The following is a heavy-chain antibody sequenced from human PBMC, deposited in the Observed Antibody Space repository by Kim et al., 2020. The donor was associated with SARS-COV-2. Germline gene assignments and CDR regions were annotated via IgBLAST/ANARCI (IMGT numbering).Heavy chain of an antibody. Sequence: GGSLRLSCAASGFTFSSYCMHWVRQAPGKGLEWVADISDDGSNKYYADSVKGRFTISRDNSKNTLYLQMNSLRAEDTAVYYCAKDRGLYDYGSGRGYYYYYGMDAWGQGATFTVSS. V-gene: IGHV3-30*18. D-gene: IGHD3-10*01. CDR3: AKDRGLYDYGSGRGYYYYYGMDA. CDR2: ISDDGSNK. J-gene: IGHJ6*02. CDR1: GFTFSSYC.